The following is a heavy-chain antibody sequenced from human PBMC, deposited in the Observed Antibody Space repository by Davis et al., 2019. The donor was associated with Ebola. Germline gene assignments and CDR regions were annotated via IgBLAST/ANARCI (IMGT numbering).Heavy chain of an antibody. CDR1: GGSVSSGSYY. CDR2: IYYSGST. V-gene: IGHV4-61*01. Sequence: SETLSLTCTVSGGSVSSGSYYWSWIRQPPGKGLEWIGYIYYSGSTNYNPSLKSRVTISVDTSKNQFSLKLSSVTAADTALYYCAKDSGFLYSSSWGLFNYWGQGTLVTVSS. CDR3: AKDSGFLYSSSWGLFNY. J-gene: IGHJ4*02. D-gene: IGHD6-13*01.